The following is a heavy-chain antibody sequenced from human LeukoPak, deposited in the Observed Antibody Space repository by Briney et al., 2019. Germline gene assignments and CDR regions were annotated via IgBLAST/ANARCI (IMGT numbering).Heavy chain of an antibody. CDR3: ARAVAENWFDP. V-gene: IGHV3-7*01. CDR1: GFTFSNYW. D-gene: IGHD6-19*01. Sequence: GGSLRLSCAASGFTFSNYWMSWVRQAPGKGLEWVANIKQDGSDKYYVDSVKGRFTISRENAKKSPYLQMNSLRAEDTVVYYCARAVAENWFDPWGQGTLVTVSS. CDR2: IKQDGSDK. J-gene: IGHJ5*02.